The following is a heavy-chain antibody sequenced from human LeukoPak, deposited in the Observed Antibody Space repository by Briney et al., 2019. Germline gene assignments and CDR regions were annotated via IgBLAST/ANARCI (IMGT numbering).Heavy chain of an antibody. CDR3: ARGRQIKGVYGFDI. Sequence: SETLSLTCTVSGGSISSYYWTWIRQPPGKGLEWIGYIYYTGTTNYNPSLKSRVTISIDTSKNQFSLKLDSVTAADTAVYYCARGRQIKGVYGFDIWGQGTMVTVSS. D-gene: IGHD3-10*01. J-gene: IGHJ3*02. CDR2: IYYTGTT. V-gene: IGHV4-59*01. CDR1: GGSISSYY.